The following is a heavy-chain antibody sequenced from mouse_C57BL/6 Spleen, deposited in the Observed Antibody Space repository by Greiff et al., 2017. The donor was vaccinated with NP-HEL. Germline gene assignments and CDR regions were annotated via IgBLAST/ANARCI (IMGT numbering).Heavy chain of an antibody. Sequence: EVKVVESGGGLVKPGGSLKLSCAASGFTFSDYGMHWVRQAPEKGLEWVAYISSGSSTIYYADTVKGRFTISRDNAKNTLFLQMTSLRSEDTAMYYCARDYGSSLGYWGQGTTLTVSS. CDR2: ISSGSSTI. J-gene: IGHJ2*01. V-gene: IGHV5-17*01. CDR3: ARDYGSSLGY. D-gene: IGHD1-1*01. CDR1: GFTFSDYG.